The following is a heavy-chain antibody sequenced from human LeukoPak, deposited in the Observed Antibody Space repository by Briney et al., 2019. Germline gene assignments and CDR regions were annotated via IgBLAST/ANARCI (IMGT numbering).Heavy chain of an antibody. Sequence: SVKVSCKASGGTFSSYAISWVRQAPGQGLEWMGGIIPIFGTANYAQKFQGRVTITADESTSTAYMELSSLRTEDTAVYYCARARAYCSSTSCYLGYFDYWGQGTLVTVSS. CDR1: GGTFSSYA. J-gene: IGHJ4*02. CDR2: IIPIFGTA. V-gene: IGHV1-69*13. D-gene: IGHD2-2*01. CDR3: ARARAYCSSTSCYLGYFDY.